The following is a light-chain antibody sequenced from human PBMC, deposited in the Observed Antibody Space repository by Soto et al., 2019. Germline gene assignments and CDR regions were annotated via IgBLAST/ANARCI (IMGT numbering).Light chain of an antibody. CDR2: GAS. CDR1: QSITEK. J-gene: IGKJ5*01. Sequence: IVMTQSPDTLSVSPGERATLSCRASQSITEKVVWYQQKSGQAPRLLIYGASSRATGIPDRFSGSGSGTDFTLTISRLEPEDFAVYYCQQYGSSPTFGQGTRLEIK. CDR3: QQYGSSPT. V-gene: IGKV3-20*01.